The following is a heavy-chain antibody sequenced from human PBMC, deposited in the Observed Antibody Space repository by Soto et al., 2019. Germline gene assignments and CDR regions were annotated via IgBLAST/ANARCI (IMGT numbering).Heavy chain of an antibody. D-gene: IGHD3-3*01. J-gene: IGHJ5*02. CDR2: IYYSGST. CDR1: GGSISSGDYY. Sequence: QVQLQESGPGLVKPSQTLSLTCTVSGGSISSGDYYWSWIRQHPGKGLEWIGYIYYSGSTYYNPSLKSRVTISVDTSKNQGALKLNAVTAADTAVYYGARWWSGSRQGFDPWGQGTLVTVSS. CDR3: ARWWSGSRQGFDP. V-gene: IGHV4-31*03.